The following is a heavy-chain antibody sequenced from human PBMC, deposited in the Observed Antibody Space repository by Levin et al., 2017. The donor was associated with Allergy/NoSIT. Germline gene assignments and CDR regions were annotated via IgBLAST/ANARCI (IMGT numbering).Heavy chain of an antibody. V-gene: IGHV1-18*01. CDR2: ISAYNGNT. J-gene: IGHJ4*02. D-gene: IGHD3-22*01. Sequence: GESLKISCKASGYTFTSYGISWVRQAPGQGLEWMGWISAYNGNTNYAQKLQGRVTMTTDTSTSTAYMELRSLRSDDTAVYYCATTRTYDSSDYWGQGTLVTVSS. CDR3: ATTRTYDSSDY. CDR1: GYTFTSYG.